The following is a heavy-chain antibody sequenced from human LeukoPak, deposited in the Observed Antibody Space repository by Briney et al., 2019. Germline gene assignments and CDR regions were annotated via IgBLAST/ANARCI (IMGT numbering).Heavy chain of an antibody. CDR1: GFTFSSYA. CDR2: ISGNGGST. V-gene: IGHV3-23*01. D-gene: IGHD2-2*01. Sequence: GGSLRLSCAASGFTFSSYAMNWVRQAPGKGLEWVSGISGNGGSTDYVDSVKGRFTISRDNSKNTLYLQMNSLRAEDTAVYYCAKTRAPYCSSTSCYLDYWGQGTLVTVSS. CDR3: AKTRAPYCSSTSCYLDY. J-gene: IGHJ4*02.